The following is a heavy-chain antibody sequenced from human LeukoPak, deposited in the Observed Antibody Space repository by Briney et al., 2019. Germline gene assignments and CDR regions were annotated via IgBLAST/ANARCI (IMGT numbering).Heavy chain of an antibody. D-gene: IGHD1-26*01. J-gene: IGHJ5*02. CDR2: ISGSGGST. V-gene: IGHV3-23*01. CDR3: AKVASGSYRNWFDP. Sequence: GGSLRLSCAASGLTFSSYAMSWVRQAPGKGLEWVSAISGSGGSTYYADSVKGRFTISRDNSKNTLYLQMNRLRAEDTAVYYCAKVASGSYRNWFDPWGQGTLVTVSS. CDR1: GLTFSSYA.